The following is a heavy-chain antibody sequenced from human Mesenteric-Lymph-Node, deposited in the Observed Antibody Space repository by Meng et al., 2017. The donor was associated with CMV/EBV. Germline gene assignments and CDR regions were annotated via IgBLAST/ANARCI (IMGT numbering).Heavy chain of an antibody. J-gene: IGHJ4*02. D-gene: IGHD3-16*01. Sequence: GESLKISCAASGFTFTSYWMSWVRQAPGKGLEWVANIKQDGREKYYVDSVKGRFTISRDNAKNSLYLQMNSLRAEDTAVYYCAREWGYYFDYWGQGTLVTVSS. CDR2: IKQDGREK. CDR3: AREWGYYFDY. CDR1: GFTFTSYW. V-gene: IGHV3-7*01.